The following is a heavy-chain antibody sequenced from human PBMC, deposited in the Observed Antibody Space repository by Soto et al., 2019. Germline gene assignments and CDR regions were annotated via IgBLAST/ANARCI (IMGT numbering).Heavy chain of an antibody. CDR3: TRGWFCVFVYYFDY. CDR1: GYTFTTYG. Sequence: QVQLVQSGAEVKKPGASVKVSCKTSGYTFTTYGISWVRQAPGQGLEWMGWISPYNGNTKYAQKLQGRVTMTADTSTSTAYMDLRSLTSDDTAVYYCTRGWFCVFVYYFDYWGQGTLVTVSS. V-gene: IGHV1-18*01. J-gene: IGHJ4*02. D-gene: IGHD2-15*01. CDR2: ISPYNGNT.